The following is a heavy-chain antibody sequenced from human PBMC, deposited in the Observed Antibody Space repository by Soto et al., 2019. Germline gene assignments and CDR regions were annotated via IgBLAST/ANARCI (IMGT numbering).Heavy chain of an antibody. D-gene: IGHD3-10*01. CDR3: VRQGFGRLHGLVDV. CDR1: DDSSSSYK. J-gene: IGHJ6*02. CDR2: IDSSGGT. V-gene: IGHV4-59*08. Sequence: QVQLQESGPGLVKPSETLSLTCTVSDDSSSSYKWSWIRQPPGRRLEWIGYIDSSGGTSYNPSLQSRVTISVDRSTKQFSLKPSSVTAADTAVYYCVRQGFGRLHGLVDVWGQGTTVTVSS.